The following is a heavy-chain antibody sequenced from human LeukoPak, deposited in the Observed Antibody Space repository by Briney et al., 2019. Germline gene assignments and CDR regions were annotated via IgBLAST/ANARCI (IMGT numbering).Heavy chain of an antibody. Sequence: SETLSLTCAVYGGSFSGYYWSWIRQPPGKGLEWIGYIYYSGSTNYNPSLKSRVTISVDTSKNQFSLKLSSVTAADTAVYYCARRLRLDRFDPWGQGTLVTVSS. CDR2: IYYSGST. D-gene: IGHD6-19*01. V-gene: IGHV4-59*08. CDR3: ARRLRLDRFDP. CDR1: GGSFSGYY. J-gene: IGHJ5*02.